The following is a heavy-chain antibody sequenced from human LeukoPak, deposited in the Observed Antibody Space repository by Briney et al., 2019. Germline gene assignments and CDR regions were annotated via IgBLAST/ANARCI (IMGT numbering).Heavy chain of an antibody. CDR3: ARDTPEIVGATFDY. CDR2: ISISGGST. J-gene: IGHJ4*02. D-gene: IGHD1-26*01. CDR1: GFTFSTYA. Sequence: QTGGSLRLSCAGSGFTFSTYALSWVRQAPGKGLEWVSAISISGGSTYYADSVKGRFAISRDNSKNTLYLQMNSLRAEDTAVYYCARDTPEIVGATFDYWGQGTLVTVSS. V-gene: IGHV3-23*01.